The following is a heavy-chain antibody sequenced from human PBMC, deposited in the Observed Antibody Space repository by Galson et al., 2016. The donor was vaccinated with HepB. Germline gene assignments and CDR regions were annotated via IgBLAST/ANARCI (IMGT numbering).Heavy chain of an antibody. CDR2: ISPYNGNT. CDR3: ARDFHLTIAVTSGEN. Sequence: SVKVSCKASGYTFTNYGISWVRQAPGQGLEWMGWISPYNGNTNYAQKLQGRVTMTTDTSTSTAYMELRRLRSDDTAVYYCARDFHLTIAVTSGENWGQGTLVTVSS. V-gene: IGHV1-18*04. J-gene: IGHJ4*02. CDR1: GYTFTNYG. D-gene: IGHD6-19*01.